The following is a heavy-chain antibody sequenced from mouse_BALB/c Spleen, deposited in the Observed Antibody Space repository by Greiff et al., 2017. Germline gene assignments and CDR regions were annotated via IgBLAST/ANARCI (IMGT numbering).Heavy chain of an antibody. Sequence: EVQLQQSGPGLVKPSQSLSLTCTVTGYSITSDYAWNWIRQFPGNKLEWMGYISYSGSTSYNPSLKSRISITRDTSKNQFFLQLNSVTTEDTATYYCARGGYYGSSYGYWGQGTTLTVSS. CDR2: ISYSGST. CDR3: ARGGYYGSSYGY. V-gene: IGHV3-2*02. CDR1: GYSITSDYA. J-gene: IGHJ2*01. D-gene: IGHD1-1*01.